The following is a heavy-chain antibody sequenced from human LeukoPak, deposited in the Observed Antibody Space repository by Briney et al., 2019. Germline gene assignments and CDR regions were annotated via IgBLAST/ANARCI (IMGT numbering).Heavy chain of an antibody. D-gene: IGHD3-3*01. CDR2: ISAYNGNT. Sequence: ASVKVSCKASGYTFTGYYMHWVRQAPGQGLEWMGWISAYNGNTNYVQKLQGRVTMTTDTSTSTAYMELRSLRSDDTAVYYCARDRKKIDDFWSGYPGEIMDVWGKGTTVTVSS. V-gene: IGHV1-18*04. CDR1: GYTFTGYY. CDR3: ARDRKKIDDFWSGYPGEIMDV. J-gene: IGHJ6*03.